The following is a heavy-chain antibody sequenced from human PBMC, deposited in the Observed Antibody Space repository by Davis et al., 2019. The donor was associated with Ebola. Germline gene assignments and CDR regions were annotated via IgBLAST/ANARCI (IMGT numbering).Heavy chain of an antibody. J-gene: IGHJ6*02. D-gene: IGHD6-19*01. CDR2: IYHSGST. Sequence: LETLSLTCTVSGGSISSYYWSWIRQPPGKGLEWIGEIYHSGSTNYNPSLKSRVTISVDTSKNQFSLKLSSVTAADTAVYYCARRDGSSGWYNYYGMDVWGQGTTVTVSS. CDR1: GGSISSYY. V-gene: IGHV4-59*12. CDR3: ARRDGSSGWYNYYGMDV.